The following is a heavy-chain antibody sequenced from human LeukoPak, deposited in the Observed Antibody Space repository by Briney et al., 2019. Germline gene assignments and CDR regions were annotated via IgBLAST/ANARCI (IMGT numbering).Heavy chain of an antibody. CDR1: GYTFTSYD. CDR2: MNPNSGGT. Sequence: ASVKVSCKASGYTFTSYDINWVRQATGQGLEWMGWMNPNSGGTNYAQKFQGRVTMTRDTSISTAYMELSRLRSDDTAVYYCARVSRKIAAAGTDWFDPWGQGTLVTVSS. D-gene: IGHD6-13*01. V-gene: IGHV1-2*02. J-gene: IGHJ5*02. CDR3: ARVSRKIAAAGTDWFDP.